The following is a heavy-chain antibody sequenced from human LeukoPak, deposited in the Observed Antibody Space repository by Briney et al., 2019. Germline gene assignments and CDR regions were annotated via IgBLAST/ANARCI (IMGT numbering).Heavy chain of an antibody. CDR2: ISYDGSNK. J-gene: IGHJ6*02. CDR1: GFTFSSYA. Sequence: GRSLRLSCAASGFTFSSYAMHWVRQAPGKGLEWVAVISYDGSNKYYADSVKGRFTISRDSSKNTLYLQMNSLRAEDTAVYYCARDRLGQWLKRGMDVWGQGTTVTVSS. V-gene: IGHV3-30-3*01. D-gene: IGHD6-19*01. CDR3: ARDRLGQWLKRGMDV.